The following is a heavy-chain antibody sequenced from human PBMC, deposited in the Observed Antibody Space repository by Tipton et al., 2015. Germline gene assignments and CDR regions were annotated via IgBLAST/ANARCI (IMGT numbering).Heavy chain of an antibody. CDR2: IYPGDADA. CDR3: ARQGGAFDI. J-gene: IGHJ3*02. CDR1: GYTFTNYW. Sequence: QLVQSGAEVKKPGESLRISCKASGYTFTNYWIGWVRQMPGKGLEWMGIIYPGDADARVSPSFQGQVTISADKSISTAYLQWSSLKAADTAMYYCARQGGAFDIGGQGTMVTVSS. V-gene: IGHV5-51*01.